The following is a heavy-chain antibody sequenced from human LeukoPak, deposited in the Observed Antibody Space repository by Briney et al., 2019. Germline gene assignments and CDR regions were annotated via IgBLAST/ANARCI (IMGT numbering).Heavy chain of an antibody. CDR2: IHGNGRGT. D-gene: IGHD3-16*01. Sequence: GGSLRLSCAASGFTFSTYTMSWVRQVPGKGLEWVAAIHGNGRGTSYADSVKGRFTISRDNSKNTLYVQMNSLRAEDTAVYYCAKARCSDYYEFDYWGQGTLVTVSS. CDR1: GFTFSTYT. V-gene: IGHV3-23*01. CDR3: AKARCSDYYEFDY. J-gene: IGHJ4*02.